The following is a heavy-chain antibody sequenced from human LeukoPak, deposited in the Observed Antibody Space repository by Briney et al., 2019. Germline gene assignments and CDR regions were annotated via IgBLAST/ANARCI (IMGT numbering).Heavy chain of an antibody. CDR2: ISSWNDYI. J-gene: IGHJ4*02. D-gene: IGHD2-15*01. CDR3: ARGGGYCVKGVCYFDY. V-gene: IGHV3-21*01. Sequence: PGGSLRPCSDLDTFSPASYCTKCDSQAPGKGLEWVSSISSWNDYIYYADSVKGRFAISRDNAKNSLYLQMNSLRVEDTATYYCARGGGYCVKGVCYFDYWGQGTLVTVSS. CDR1: DTFSPASYC.